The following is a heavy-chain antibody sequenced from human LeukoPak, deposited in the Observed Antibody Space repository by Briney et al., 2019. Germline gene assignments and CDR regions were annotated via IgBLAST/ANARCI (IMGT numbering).Heavy chain of an antibody. D-gene: IGHD1-1*01. CDR3: ARGAWTEYFQH. J-gene: IGHJ1*01. CDR2: IYYSGST. V-gene: IGHV4-31*03. CDR1: GGSISSGGYY. Sequence: PSETLSLTCTVSGGSISSGGYYWSWLRQHPGKGLEWIGYIYYSGSTYYNPSLKSRVTISVDTSKNQFSLKLSSVTAADTAVYYCARGAWTEYFQHWGQGTLVTVSS.